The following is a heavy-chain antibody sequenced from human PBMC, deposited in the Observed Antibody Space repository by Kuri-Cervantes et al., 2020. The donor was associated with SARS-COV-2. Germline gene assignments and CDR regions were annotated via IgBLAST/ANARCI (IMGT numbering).Heavy chain of an antibody. J-gene: IGHJ4*02. CDR2: INHSGST. D-gene: IGHD5/OR15-5a*01. CDR3: AWRGSTGALDY. CDR1: GGSFSDYY. V-gene: IGHV4-34*01. Sequence: GSLRLSCAVYGGSFSDYYWSWVRQPPGKGLEWIGEINHSGSTNYNPSLKSRVTISVDTSKNQFSLKLSSVTAADTAVYYCAWRGSTGALDYWGQGTLVTVSS.